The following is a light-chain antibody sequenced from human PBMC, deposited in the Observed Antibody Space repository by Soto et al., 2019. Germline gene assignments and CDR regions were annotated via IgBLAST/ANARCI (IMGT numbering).Light chain of an antibody. V-gene: IGLV2-14*01. CDR2: EVN. CDR3: ASLTTTSFV. J-gene: IGLJ1*01. Sequence: QAVVTQPASVSGSPGQSITISCTGTSSDVGNYNYVSWYQQHPGKAPKLMIYEVNNRPSGVSNRFSGSKSGNTASLAISGLQAEDEADYYCASLTTTSFVFGTGTKLTVL. CDR1: SSDVGNYNY.